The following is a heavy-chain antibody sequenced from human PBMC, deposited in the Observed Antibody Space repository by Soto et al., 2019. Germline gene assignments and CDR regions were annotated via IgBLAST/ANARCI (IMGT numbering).Heavy chain of an antibody. V-gene: IGHV3-30-3*01. CDR1: GFTFSSYA. D-gene: IGHD3-22*01. J-gene: IGHJ3*02. CDR2: ISYDGSNK. Sequence: VQLVESGGGVVQPGRSLRLSCAASGFTFSSYAMHWVRQAPGKGLEWVAVISYDGSNKYYADSVKGRFTISRDNSKNTLYLQMNSLRAEDTAVYYCAREGRDKYGSSGYGGNDAFDIWGQGTMVTVSS. CDR3: AREGRDKYGSSGYGGNDAFDI.